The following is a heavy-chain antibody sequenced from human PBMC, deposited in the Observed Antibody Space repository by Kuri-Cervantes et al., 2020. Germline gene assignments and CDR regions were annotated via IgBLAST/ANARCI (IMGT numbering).Heavy chain of an antibody. V-gene: IGHV3-15*01. CDR1: GFTFSPAW. D-gene: IGHD5-18*01. CDR2: IKSKTDGGTT. Sequence: GGSLRLSCTASGFTFSPAWMTWVRQTPGRGLEWVGRIKSKTDGGTTDYAAPVKGRFTISRDDSKNTLYLQMHSLKTEDTAVYYCTTGQDTAMITFYYYFGMDVWGQGTTVTVFS. J-gene: IGHJ6*02. CDR3: TTGQDTAMITFYYYFGMDV.